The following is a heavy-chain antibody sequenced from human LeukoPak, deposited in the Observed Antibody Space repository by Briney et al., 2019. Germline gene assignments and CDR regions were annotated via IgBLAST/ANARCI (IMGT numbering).Heavy chain of an antibody. CDR2: IYYSGST. Sequence: PSETLSLTCTVSGGSISSSSYYWGWIRQPPGKGLEWIGSIYYSGSTYYNPSLKSRVTISVDTSKNQFSLKLSSVTAADTAVYYCASQYYDSSGYYLGAFDIWGQGTMVTVSS. V-gene: IGHV4-39*07. J-gene: IGHJ3*02. CDR3: ASQYYDSSGYYLGAFDI. CDR1: GGSISSSSYY. D-gene: IGHD3-22*01.